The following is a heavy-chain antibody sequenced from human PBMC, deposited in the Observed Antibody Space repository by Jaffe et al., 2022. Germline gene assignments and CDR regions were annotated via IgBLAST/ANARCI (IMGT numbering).Heavy chain of an antibody. CDR3: AREDLQDYYGSGSYLFDY. V-gene: IGHV3-7*05. J-gene: IGHJ4*02. Sequence: EVQLVESGGGLVQPGGSLRLSCAASGFTFSSYWMSWVRQAPGKGLEWVANIKQDGSEKYYVDSVKGRFTISRDNAKNSLYLQMNSLRAEDTAVYYCAREDLQDYYGSGSYLFDYWGQGTLVTVSS. CDR2: IKQDGSEK. CDR1: GFTFSSYW. D-gene: IGHD3-10*01.